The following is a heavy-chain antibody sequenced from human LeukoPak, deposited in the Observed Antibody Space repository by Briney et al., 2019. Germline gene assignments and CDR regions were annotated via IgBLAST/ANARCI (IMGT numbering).Heavy chain of an antibody. D-gene: IGHD3-10*01. Sequence: GGSLRLSCAASGFTFSSYAMSWVRQAPGKGLEWVSAISGSGGSTYYADSVKGRFTISRDNSKNTLYLQMNSLRAEDTAVYYCAKVLYGSGSYYNSPFDYWGQGTLVTVSS. V-gene: IGHV3-23*01. CDR2: ISGSGGST. CDR1: GFTFSSYA. CDR3: AKVLYGSGSYYNSPFDY. J-gene: IGHJ4*02.